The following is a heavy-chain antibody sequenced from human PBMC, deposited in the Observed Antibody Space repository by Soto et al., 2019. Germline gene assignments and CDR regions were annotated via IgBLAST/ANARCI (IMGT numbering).Heavy chain of an antibody. J-gene: IGHJ4*02. CDR2: IYSDGSR. D-gene: IGHD3-10*01. V-gene: IGHV3-53*01. CDR3: ASMVRGAPVGF. CDR1: GLTVSSNY. Sequence: PGGSLRLSCAASGLTVSSNYMSWVRQAPGKGLEWVSVIYSDGSRYYADSVKGRFTISKDNSKNTLYLQMSSLRAEDTAMYYCASMVRGAPVGFWGQGTLVTVSS.